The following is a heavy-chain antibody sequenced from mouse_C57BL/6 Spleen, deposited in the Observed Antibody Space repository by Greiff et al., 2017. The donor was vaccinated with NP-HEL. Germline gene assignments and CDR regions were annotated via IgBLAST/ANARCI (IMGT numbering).Heavy chain of an antibody. CDR1: GYTFTDYE. CDR3: TRRWPDY. CDR2: IDPETGGT. V-gene: IGHV1-15*01. D-gene: IGHD2-3*01. J-gene: IGHJ2*01. Sequence: VKLMESGAELVRPGASVTLSCKASGYTFTDYEMHWVKQTPVHGLEWIGAIDPETGGTAYNQKFKGKAILTADKSSSTAYMELRSLTSEDSAVYYCTRRWPDYWGQGTTLTVSS.